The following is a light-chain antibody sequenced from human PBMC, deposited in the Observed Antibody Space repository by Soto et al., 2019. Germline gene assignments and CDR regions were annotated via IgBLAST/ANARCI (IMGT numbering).Light chain of an antibody. CDR1: PSVSSSR. V-gene: IGKV3D-20*01. Sequence: DIVLTQSPATLSLSPGERVTLSCGASPSVSSSRLAWYQQKPGQAPRLLMYDASRRAFGIPDRFSGSGSGTDFTLTISRLEPEDFAVYHCQQYGNSPITFGQGTRLEIK. J-gene: IGKJ5*01. CDR3: QQYGNSPIT. CDR2: DAS.